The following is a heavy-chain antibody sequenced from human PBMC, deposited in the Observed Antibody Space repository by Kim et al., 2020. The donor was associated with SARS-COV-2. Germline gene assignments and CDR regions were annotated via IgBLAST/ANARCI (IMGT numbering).Heavy chain of an antibody. CDR1: GFTFSSYE. CDR3: ARPRGRQLWSFDY. Sequence: GGSLRLSCAASGFTFSSYEMNWVRQAPGKGLEWVSYISSSGSTIYYADSVKGRFTISRYNAKNSLYLQMNSLRAEDTAVYYCARPRGRQLWSFDYWGQGTLVTVSS. D-gene: IGHD5-18*01. CDR2: ISSSGSTI. J-gene: IGHJ4*02. V-gene: IGHV3-48*03.